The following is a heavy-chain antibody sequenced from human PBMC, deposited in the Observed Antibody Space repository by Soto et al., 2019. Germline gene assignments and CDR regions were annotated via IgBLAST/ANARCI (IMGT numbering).Heavy chain of an antibody. CDR3: AKGDGLIGVVVAAKAEYFQH. D-gene: IGHD2-15*01. CDR1: GFPFSSYG. CDR2: ISYDGSNK. J-gene: IGHJ1*01. V-gene: IGHV3-30*18. Sequence: HPGGSLRLSCAASGFPFSSYGMHWVRQAPGKGLEWVAVISYDGSNKYYADSVKGRFTISRDNSKNTLYLQMNSLRAEDTAVYYCAKGDGLIGVVVAAKAEYFQHWGQGTLVTVSS.